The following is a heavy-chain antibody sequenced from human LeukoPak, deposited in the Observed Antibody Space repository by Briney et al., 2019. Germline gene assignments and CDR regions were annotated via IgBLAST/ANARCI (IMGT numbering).Heavy chain of an antibody. J-gene: IGHJ4*02. V-gene: IGHV3-23*01. D-gene: IGHD6-19*01. Sequence: GGSLRLSCAASGFTFNTYAMSWVRQAPGKGLEWVSSISGSGGSTYYADSVKGRFTISRDNSKNTLYLQMNSLRAEDTAVYYCAKALWLVFALDYWGQGTLVTVSS. CDR1: GFTFNTYA. CDR2: ISGSGGST. CDR3: AKALWLVFALDY.